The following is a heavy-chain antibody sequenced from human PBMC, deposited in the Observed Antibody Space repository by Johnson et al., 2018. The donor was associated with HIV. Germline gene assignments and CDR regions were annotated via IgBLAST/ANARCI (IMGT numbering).Heavy chain of an antibody. Sequence: VQLVESGGGLVKPGGSLRLSCAASGFTFNNAWMSWVLQAPGQGLEWVSYIDSRGSIIYSAASVKGRFTISRDNAKNSLYQQMNSLRAEDTAVYYCARDESLRFLEWFDAFDIWGQGTIVTVSS. CDR3: ARDESLRFLEWFDAFDI. CDR1: GFTFNNAW. CDR2: IDSRGSII. J-gene: IGHJ3*02. V-gene: IGHV3-11*04. D-gene: IGHD3-3*01.